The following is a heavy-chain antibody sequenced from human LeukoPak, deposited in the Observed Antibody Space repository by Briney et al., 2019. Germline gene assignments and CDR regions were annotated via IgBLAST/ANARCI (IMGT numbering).Heavy chain of an antibody. V-gene: IGHV1-2*02. CDR2: INPNSGGT. D-gene: IGHD1-26*01. Sequence: ASVKVSCKASGYTFTGYYMHWVRRAPGQGLEWMGWINPNSGGTNYAQKFQGRVTMARDTSISTAYMEVSRLRSDDTAVYYCATLGASGRDFDYWGQGTLVTVSS. J-gene: IGHJ4*02. CDR3: ATLGASGRDFDY. CDR1: GYTFTGYY.